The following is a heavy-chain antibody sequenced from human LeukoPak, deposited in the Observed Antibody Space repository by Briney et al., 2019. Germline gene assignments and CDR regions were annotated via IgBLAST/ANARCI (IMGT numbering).Heavy chain of an antibody. Sequence: GASVKVSCKASGGTFSSYAISWVRQAPGQGLEWMGGIIPIFGTANYAQKFQGRVTITADESTSTAYMELSSLRSEDTAVYYCARDCSGGSCYSDYWGRGTLVTVSS. D-gene: IGHD2-15*01. CDR2: IIPIFGTA. CDR1: GGTFSSYA. V-gene: IGHV1-69*01. CDR3: ARDCSGGSCYSDY. J-gene: IGHJ4*02.